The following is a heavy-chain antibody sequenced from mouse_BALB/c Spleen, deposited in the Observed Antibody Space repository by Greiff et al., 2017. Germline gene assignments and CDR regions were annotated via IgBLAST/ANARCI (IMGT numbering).Heavy chain of an antibody. CDR1: GFTFTDYY. CDR3: ARDKGGDYYGSGRARFAY. J-gene: IGHJ3*01. D-gene: IGHD1-1*01. V-gene: IGHV7-3*02. Sequence: EVQLQQSGGGLVQPGGSLRLSCATSGFTFTDYYMSWVRQPPGKALEWLGFIRNKANGYTTEYSASVKGRFTISRDNSQSILYLQMNTLRAEDSATYYCARDKGGDYYGSGRARFAYWGQGTLVTVSA. CDR2: IRNKANGYTT.